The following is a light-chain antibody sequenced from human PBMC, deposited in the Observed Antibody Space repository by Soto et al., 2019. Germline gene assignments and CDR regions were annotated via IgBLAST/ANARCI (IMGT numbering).Light chain of an antibody. CDR1: QSVGNSY. V-gene: IGKV3-20*01. Sequence: EIVLTQSPGTLSLSPGERATLSCRASQSVGNSYLAWYQQKPGQPPRLLIYHASIRATGTPDRFSGSGSGTDFTLTISRLEPEDFAVYYCHQYTNAPLTFSGGTKVEIK. CDR2: HAS. J-gene: IGKJ4*01. CDR3: HQYTNAPLT.